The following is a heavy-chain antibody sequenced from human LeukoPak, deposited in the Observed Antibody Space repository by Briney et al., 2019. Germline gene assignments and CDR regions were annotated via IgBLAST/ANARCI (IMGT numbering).Heavy chain of an antibody. D-gene: IGHD1-7*01. CDR2: ISYDGSNK. Sequence: GGSLRLSCAASGFTFSSYAMHWVRQAPGKGLEWVAVISYDGSNKYYADSVKGRFTISRDNSKNTLYLQMNSLRAEDTAVCYCARGSPGLTGTTPNFDYWGQGTLVTVSS. J-gene: IGHJ4*02. CDR3: ARGSPGLTGTTPNFDY. CDR1: GFTFSSYA. V-gene: IGHV3-30*01.